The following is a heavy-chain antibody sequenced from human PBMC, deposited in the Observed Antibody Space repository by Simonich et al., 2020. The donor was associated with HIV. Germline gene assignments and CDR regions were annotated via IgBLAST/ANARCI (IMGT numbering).Heavy chain of an antibody. Sequence: EVQLVESGGGLVQPGGSLRLSCAASGFTFSSYSMNWVRQAPGKGLDWVSNISSGSSDIYYTDSLKGRFTISRDNAQNSLFLQMNNRRAEDTAVYFCTRDLGFGEFDPWGQGTLVTVSS. CDR2: ISSGSSDI. V-gene: IGHV3-21*05. D-gene: IGHD3-3*01. CDR1: GFTFSSYS. J-gene: IGHJ5*02. CDR3: TRDLGFGEFDP.